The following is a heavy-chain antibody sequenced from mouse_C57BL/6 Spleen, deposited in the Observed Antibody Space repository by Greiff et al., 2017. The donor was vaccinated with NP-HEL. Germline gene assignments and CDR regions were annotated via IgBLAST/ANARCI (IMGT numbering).Heavy chain of an antibody. D-gene: IGHD2-4*01. CDR1: GFTFSDYG. Sequence: EVQRVESGGGLVKPGGSLKLSCAASGFTFSDYGMHWVRQAPEKGLEWVAYISSGSSTIYYADTVKGRFTISRDNAKNTLFLQMTSLRSEDTAMYYCARSQIYYDYDDAMDYWGQGTSVTVSS. J-gene: IGHJ4*01. CDR2: ISSGSSTI. CDR3: ARSQIYYDYDDAMDY. V-gene: IGHV5-17*01.